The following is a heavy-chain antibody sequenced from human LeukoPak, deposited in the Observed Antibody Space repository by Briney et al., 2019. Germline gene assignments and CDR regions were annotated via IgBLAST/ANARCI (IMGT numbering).Heavy chain of an antibody. D-gene: IGHD3-9*01. CDR2: IYYSGST. Sequence: SETLSLTCTVSGCSISSSSYYWGWIRQPPGKGLEWIGSIYYSGSTYYNPSLKSRVTISVDTSKNQFSLKLSSVTAADTAVYYCARWGAELRYFDWLLNWGQGTLVTVSS. CDR3: ARWGAELRYFDWLLN. V-gene: IGHV4-39*01. CDR1: GCSISSSSYY. J-gene: IGHJ4*02.